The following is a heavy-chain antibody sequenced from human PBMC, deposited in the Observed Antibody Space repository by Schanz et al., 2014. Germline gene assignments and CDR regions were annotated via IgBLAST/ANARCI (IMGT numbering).Heavy chain of an antibody. CDR1: GLTFSNHA. Sequence: EVQLVESGGGLVQPGGSLRLSCAASGLTFSNHAMSWVRQAPGKGLEWVSAISGSGDNTFYADSVRGRFTISRDNSRNTLYLQMNSLRAEDTAVYYCVKEGTVVSGSPRDYWGQGALVTVSS. J-gene: IGHJ4*02. D-gene: IGHD3-10*01. CDR2: ISGSGDNT. CDR3: VKEGTVVSGSPRDY. V-gene: IGHV3-23*04.